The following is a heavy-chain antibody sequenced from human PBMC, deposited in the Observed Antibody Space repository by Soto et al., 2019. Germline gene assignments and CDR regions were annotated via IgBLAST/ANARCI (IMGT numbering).Heavy chain of an antibody. CDR1: GGSISSGGYY. CDR2: IYYSGST. V-gene: IGHV4-31*03. J-gene: IGHJ5*02. Sequence: QVQLQESGPGLVKPSQTLSLTCTVSGGSISSGGYYWSWIRQHPGKGLEWIGYIYYSGSTYYNPSLQSRVTISVDTSKNRFSLKLSSVTAADTAVYYCARDRYSMVRGVITNWFDPWGQGTLVTVSS. D-gene: IGHD3-10*01. CDR3: ARDRYSMVRGVITNWFDP.